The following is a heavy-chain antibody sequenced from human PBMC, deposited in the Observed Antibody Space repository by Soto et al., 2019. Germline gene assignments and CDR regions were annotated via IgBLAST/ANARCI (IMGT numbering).Heavy chain of an antibody. CDR3: VQSRCGGDCLKIYPPHTYYGLEL. V-gene: IGHV2-5*02. CDR2: LYWDDDK. CDR1: GLSLRTTGEG. D-gene: IGHD2-21*02. J-gene: IGHJ6*02. Sequence: HITLKESGPTLAKPPQTLTLTCTFSGLSLRTTGEGVGWVRRPPGKALQRLALLYWDDDKRYSPSLKSRLTVTKDTAENQVVVTMNNMDTVESDTYSRVQSRCGGDCLKIYPPHTYYGLELWGQGTKVTVSS.